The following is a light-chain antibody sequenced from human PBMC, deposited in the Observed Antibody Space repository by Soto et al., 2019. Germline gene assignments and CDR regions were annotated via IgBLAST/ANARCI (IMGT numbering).Light chain of an antibody. J-gene: IGKJ1*01. CDR3: QQYNNWPRGT. V-gene: IGKV3-15*01. CDR1: QSGSN. CDR2: GAS. Sequence: EIVMTQSPATLSVSPGERATLSCRASQSGSNLAWYQQKPGQAPRLLIYGASTRATGIPARFSGSGSGTEFTLTINNLQSEDFAVYYCQQYNNWPRGTFGQGTKVEIK.